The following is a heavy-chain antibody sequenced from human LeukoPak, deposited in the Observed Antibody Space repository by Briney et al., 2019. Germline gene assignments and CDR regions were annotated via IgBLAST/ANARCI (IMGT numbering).Heavy chain of an antibody. D-gene: IGHD3-3*01. J-gene: IGHJ5*02. CDR1: GFTFEDYA. CDR3: AKAGGYDFWSGLNWFDP. V-gene: IGHV3-9*03. CDR2: ISWDSGSI. Sequence: PEGSLRISCAASGFTFEDYAMQWVRQAPGKGLEWVPGISWDSGSIGYADSVKGRFTISRDNAKNSLYLQMNSLRAEDMALYYCAKAGGYDFWSGLNWFDPWGQGTLVTVSS.